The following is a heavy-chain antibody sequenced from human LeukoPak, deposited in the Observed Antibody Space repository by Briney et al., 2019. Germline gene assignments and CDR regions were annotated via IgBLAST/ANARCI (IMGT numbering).Heavy chain of an antibody. D-gene: IGHD5-12*01. CDR2: TNHSGST. CDR3: ARVSPGGYGYYYYGMDV. J-gene: IGHJ6*02. Sequence: GSLRLSCAASGFTFSSYAMSWVRQPPGKGLEWIGETNHSGSTYYNPSLKSRVTISVDTSKNQFSLKLSSVTAADTAVYYCARVSPGGYGYYYYGMDVWGQGTTVTVSS. V-gene: IGHV4-34*01. CDR1: GFTFSSYA.